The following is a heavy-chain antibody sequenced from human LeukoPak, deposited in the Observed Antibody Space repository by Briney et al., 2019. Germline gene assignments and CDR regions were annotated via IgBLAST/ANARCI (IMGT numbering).Heavy chain of an antibody. CDR3: ARDKVTRAIFDY. Sequence: SETLSLTCTVSGGSISSSSYYWGWIRQPPGKGLEWIGSIYYSGSTYYNPSLKSRVTISVDTSKNQFSLKLSSVTAADTAVYYCARDKVTRAIFDYWGQGTLVTVPS. D-gene: IGHD4-23*01. CDR1: GGSISSSSYY. J-gene: IGHJ4*02. CDR2: IYYSGST. V-gene: IGHV4-39*07.